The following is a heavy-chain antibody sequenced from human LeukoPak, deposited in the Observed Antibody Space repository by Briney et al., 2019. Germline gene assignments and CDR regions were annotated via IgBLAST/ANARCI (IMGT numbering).Heavy chain of an antibody. Sequence: GGSLRLSCTASGFSLSKVWMSWVRQAPGQGLECVGHIKTKTDGGTTEYVAPVRGRFTISRDDSGDTLYLQMNSLKIEDTAVYYCTTVDYGDLTPAASSDYWGQGTLVTVSP. D-gene: IGHD4-17*01. CDR3: TTVDYGDLTPAASSDY. CDR1: GFSLSKVW. J-gene: IGHJ4*02. CDR2: IKTKTDGGTT. V-gene: IGHV3-15*01.